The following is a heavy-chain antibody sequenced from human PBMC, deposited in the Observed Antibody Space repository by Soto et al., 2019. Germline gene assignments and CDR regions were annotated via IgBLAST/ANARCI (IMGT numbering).Heavy chain of an antibody. CDR2: INAGNGNT. V-gene: IGHV1-3*01. D-gene: IGHD2-15*01. CDR1: GYTFTSYA. Sequence: ASVKVSCQASGYTFTSYAMHWVRQAPGQRLEWMGWINAGNGNTKYSQKFQGRVTITRDTSAGTAYMELSSLRSEDTAVYYCARGFLARVAAPGYWGQGTLVTVSS. J-gene: IGHJ4*02. CDR3: ARGFLARVAAPGY.